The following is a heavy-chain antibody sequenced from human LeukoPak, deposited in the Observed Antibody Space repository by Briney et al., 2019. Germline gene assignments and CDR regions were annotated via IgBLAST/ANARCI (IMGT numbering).Heavy chain of an antibody. D-gene: IGHD2-2*01. V-gene: IGHV1-2*02. Sequence: ASVKVSCKASGYTFTGYYMHWVRQAPGQGLEWMGWINPNSGGTNYAQKFQGRVTMTRDTSISTAYMELSRLRSDDTAVYYCTRDLSEYCSSTSCYQEEGYYYMDVWGKGTTVTISS. CDR1: GYTFTGYY. J-gene: IGHJ6*03. CDR3: TRDLSEYCSSTSCYQEEGYYYMDV. CDR2: INPNSGGT.